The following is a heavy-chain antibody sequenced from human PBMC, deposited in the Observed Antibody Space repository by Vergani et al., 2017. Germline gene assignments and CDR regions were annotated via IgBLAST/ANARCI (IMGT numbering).Heavy chain of an antibody. V-gene: IGHV1-69*02. CDR2: IIPILGIA. CDR3: ARGCVGSTEYFQH. CDR1: GCTFSSYT. Sequence: QVQLVQSGAEVKKPGSSLKVSCKASGCTFSSYTISWVRQAPGQGLEWMGRIIPILGIANYAQKFQGRVSITADKSTSTAYMELSSLRAEDTAVYYCARGCVGSTEYFQHWGQGTLVTVSS. D-gene: IGHD1-26*01. J-gene: IGHJ1*01.